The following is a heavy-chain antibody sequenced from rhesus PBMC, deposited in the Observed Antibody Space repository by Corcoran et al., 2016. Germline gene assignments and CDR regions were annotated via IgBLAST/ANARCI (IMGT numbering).Heavy chain of an antibody. CDR3: ARDGYSWNNAFED. Sequence: QVQLQESGPGVVKPSETLSLTCAVSGGSISDSYRWSWIRQPPGKGLEWIGYTYGSSTSTNDNPPRKSRVTISKDTSKNQFSLKLSSVTAADTVVYYCARDGYSWNNAFEDWGQGVLVTVSS. CDR1: GGSISDSYR. J-gene: IGHJ4*01. V-gene: IGHV4S10*01. D-gene: IGHD1-20*01. CDR2: TYGSSTST.